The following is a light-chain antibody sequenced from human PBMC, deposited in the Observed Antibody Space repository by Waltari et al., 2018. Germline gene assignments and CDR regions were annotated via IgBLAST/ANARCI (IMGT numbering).Light chain of an antibody. V-gene: IGKV3-15*01. CDR1: HSVKTN. CDR2: DAS. Sequence: EVVMTQSPATLSVSPGDRATLSCRARHSVKTNLAWYQQKPGQAPRLVIFDASTRATGIPARFSGSGSGTEFTLTISSLQPEDSAVYYCQQYNNWPTWTFGQGAKVEIK. CDR3: QQYNNWPTWT. J-gene: IGKJ1*01.